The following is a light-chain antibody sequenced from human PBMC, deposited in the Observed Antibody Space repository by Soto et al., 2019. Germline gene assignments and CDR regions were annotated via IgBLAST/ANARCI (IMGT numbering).Light chain of an antibody. CDR3: QQYNDHSPPWT. CDR1: QNIRAL. J-gene: IGKJ1*01. Sequence: DIPMTQSPSTLSASVGDRVSITCRASQNIRALLAWYQQKPGKAPKLLIYDASNLEGGVPSRFSGSGSGTEFTLTISSMQPEDFASYYCQQYNDHSPPWTFGQGTKVEFK. CDR2: DAS. V-gene: IGKV1-5*01.